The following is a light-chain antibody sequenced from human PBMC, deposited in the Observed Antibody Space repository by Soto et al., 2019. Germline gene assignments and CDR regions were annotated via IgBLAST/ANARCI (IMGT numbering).Light chain of an antibody. Sequence: QSVLTQPASVSGSPGQPITISCTGTSSDVGTYNLVSWYQQHPGKAPKLMISEVSKRPSGVSNRFSGSKSGNTASLTISGLQAEDEADYYCCSYVGSRTYVFGTGTKVTVL. J-gene: IGLJ1*01. CDR2: EVS. V-gene: IGLV2-23*02. CDR3: CSYVGSRTYV. CDR1: SSDVGTYNL.